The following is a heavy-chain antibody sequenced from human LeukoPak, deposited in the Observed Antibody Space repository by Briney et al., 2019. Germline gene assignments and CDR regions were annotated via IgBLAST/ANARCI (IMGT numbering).Heavy chain of an antibody. D-gene: IGHD3-9*01. CDR1: GFTFSNYW. J-gene: IGHJ4*02. Sequence: GGSLRLSCAASGFTFSNYWMTWVRQAPGKGLEWVANIKHDGSEDYYLDSVKGRFTISRDNSKNTLYLQMNSLRAEDTAVHYCANGPQYNTLTGYYKVRSHLDYWGQGTLVTVSS. CDR2: IKHDGSED. CDR3: ANGPQYNTLTGYYKVRSHLDY. V-gene: IGHV3-7*01.